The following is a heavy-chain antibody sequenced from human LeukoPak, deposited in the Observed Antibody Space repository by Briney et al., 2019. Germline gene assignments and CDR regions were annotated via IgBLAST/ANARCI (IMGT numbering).Heavy chain of an antibody. V-gene: IGHV1-2*02. D-gene: IGHD2-2*01. Sequence: GASVKVSCKASGYTFTGYYMHWVRQAPGQGLEWMGWINPNSGGTNYAQKFQGRVTMTRDTSISTAYMELSSLRSEDTAVYYCARGHILLSTFDIWGQGTMVTVSS. CDR2: INPNSGGT. J-gene: IGHJ3*02. CDR1: GYTFTGYY. CDR3: ARGHILLSTFDI.